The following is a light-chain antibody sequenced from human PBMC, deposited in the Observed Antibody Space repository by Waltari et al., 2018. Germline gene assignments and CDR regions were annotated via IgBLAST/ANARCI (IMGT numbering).Light chain of an antibody. Sequence: DLQMTQSPSSLSASVGDRVTITCQASQDISNYLNWYQQKPGKAPKPLIYDASNLETGVPSRFSGSGSGTDFTFTISSLQPEDIATYYCQQYDNLPSLTFGGGTKVEIK. J-gene: IGKJ4*01. CDR2: DAS. V-gene: IGKV1-33*01. CDR3: QQYDNLPSLT. CDR1: QDISNY.